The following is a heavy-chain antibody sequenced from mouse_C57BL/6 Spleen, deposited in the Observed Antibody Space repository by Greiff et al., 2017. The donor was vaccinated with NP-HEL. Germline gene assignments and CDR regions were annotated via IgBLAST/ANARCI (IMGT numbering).Heavy chain of an antibody. V-gene: IGHV1-50*01. D-gene: IGHD1-1*01. CDR2: IDPSDSYT. Sequence: VQLQQSGAELVKPGASVKLSCKASGYTFTSYWMQWVKQRPGQGLEWIGEIDPSDSYTNYNQKFKGKATLTVETSSSTAYMQLSSLTSEDSAVYYCARGDGSRGAYWGQGTLVTVSA. CDR1: GYTFTSYW. J-gene: IGHJ3*01. CDR3: ARGDGSRGAY.